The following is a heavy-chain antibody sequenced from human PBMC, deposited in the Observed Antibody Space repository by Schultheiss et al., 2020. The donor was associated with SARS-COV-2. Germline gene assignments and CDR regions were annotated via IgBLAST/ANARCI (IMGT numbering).Heavy chain of an antibody. D-gene: IGHD5-18*01. Sequence: SETLSLTCTVSGGSISTYYWSWVRQPPGKGLEWIGEIHHTGSTYYNPSPKSRVNIPVNTSKNQFSLKLICVTAADPAVYYCPKGGGYSNVPFDDWGQGTPVTVSS. J-gene: IGHJ4*02. CDR1: GGSISTYY. V-gene: IGHV4-59*04. CDR3: PKGGGYSNVPFDD. CDR2: IHHTGST.